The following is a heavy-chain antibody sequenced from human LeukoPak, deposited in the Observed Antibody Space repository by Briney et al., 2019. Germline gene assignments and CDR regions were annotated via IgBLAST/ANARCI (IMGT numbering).Heavy chain of an antibody. CDR3: ASTLYYSDSSGPYLDAFDI. CDR1: GGSIRSSSYY. J-gene: IGHJ3*02. Sequence: PSETLSLTCTVSGGSIRSSSYYWGWIRQPPGKGLEWIGSIYYRGSTYYNPSLKSRVTVSVDTSKNQFSLRLSSVTAAHTAMYYCASTLYYSDSSGPYLDAFDIWGQGTMVPVSS. CDR2: IYYRGST. V-gene: IGHV4-39*01. D-gene: IGHD3-22*01.